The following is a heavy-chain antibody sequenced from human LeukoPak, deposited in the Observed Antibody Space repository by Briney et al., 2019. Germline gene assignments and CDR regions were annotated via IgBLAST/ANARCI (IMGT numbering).Heavy chain of an antibody. CDR1: GYSISSGYY. CDR3: ARLETSSGSLSYFDY. D-gene: IGHD6-19*01. J-gene: IGHJ4*02. CDR2: IYHSGST. Sequence: SETLSLTCTVSGYSISSGYYWAWIRQPPGKGLEWIGYIYHSGSTNYNPSLKSRVTISVDTSKNQFSLKLSSVTAADTAVYYCARLETSSGSLSYFDYWGQGTLVTVSS. V-gene: IGHV4-38-2*02.